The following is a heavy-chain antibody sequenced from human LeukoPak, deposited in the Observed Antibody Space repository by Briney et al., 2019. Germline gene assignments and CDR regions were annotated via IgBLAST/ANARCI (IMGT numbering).Heavy chain of an antibody. Sequence: SETLSLTCSVSGGSMNDYYCTWIRQLPGKGLEWIGNVYYSGSTDSNPSLKSRLTMSVDTSKNQFSMKLSSVTAADTAAYYCARGGTPITMIVVESNWFDPWGQGTRVTVSS. V-gene: IGHV4-59*01. CDR1: GGSMNDYY. CDR2: VYYSGST. CDR3: ARGGTPITMIVVESNWFDP. J-gene: IGHJ5*02. D-gene: IGHD3-22*01.